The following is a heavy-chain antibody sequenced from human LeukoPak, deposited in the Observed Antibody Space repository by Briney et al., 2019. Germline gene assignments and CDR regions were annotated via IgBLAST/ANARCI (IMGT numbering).Heavy chain of an antibody. J-gene: IGHJ4*02. CDR3: AGLGGTVTWDY. CDR1: GFTFSSSC. Sequence: GGSLRLSCAASGFTFSSSCMNWVRQAPGKGLEWVANIKEDGSEKYYVDSVKGRFTISRDNAKNSLYLQMNGLRVEDTAVYYCAGLGGTVTWDYWGQGTLVTVSS. V-gene: IGHV3-7*01. CDR2: IKEDGSEK. D-gene: IGHD4-17*01.